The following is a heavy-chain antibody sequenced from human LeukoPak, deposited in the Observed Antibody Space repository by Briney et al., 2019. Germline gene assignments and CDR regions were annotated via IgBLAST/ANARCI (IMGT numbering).Heavy chain of an antibody. CDR1: GGSVCSGSYY. CDR2: IYYSGST. D-gene: IGHD2-8*01. Sequence: SETLSLTCTVSGGSVCSGSYYWSWIRQPPGKGLEWIGYIYYSGSTNYNPSLKSRVTISVDTSKNQFSLKLSSVTAADTAVYYCARDLIDWFDPWGQGTLVTVSS. V-gene: IGHV4-61*01. CDR3: ARDLIDWFDP. J-gene: IGHJ5*02.